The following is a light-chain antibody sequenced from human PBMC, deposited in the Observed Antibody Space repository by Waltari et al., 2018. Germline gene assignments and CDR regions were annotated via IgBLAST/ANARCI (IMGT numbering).Light chain of an antibody. CDR2: DVT. V-gene: IGLV2-11*01. J-gene: IGLJ3*02. Sequence: QSALTQPRSVSGSPGQSVPISCTATSSDLRPYQYVSWYQQHPGKAPNTIIHDVTKRPSGVPDRFSGSKSGNTASLTISGLQAEDEAEYFCCSFAGSYTWVFGGGTELTVL. CDR3: CSFAGSYTWV. CDR1: SSDLRPYQY.